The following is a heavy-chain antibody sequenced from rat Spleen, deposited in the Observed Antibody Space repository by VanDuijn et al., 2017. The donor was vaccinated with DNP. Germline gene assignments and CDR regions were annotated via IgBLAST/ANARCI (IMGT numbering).Heavy chain of an antibody. CDR2: ISYEGSST. J-gene: IGHJ3*01. V-gene: IGHV5-22*01. Sequence: EVQLVESGGGLVQPGRSLKLSCAASGFTFSDYYMAWVRQAPKKGLEWVASISYEGSSTYYGDSVKGRFTISRDNAKSTLYLQMNSLRSEDTATYYCARHRARGKNPNWFAYWGQGTLVTVSS. CDR3: ARHRARGKNPNWFAY. D-gene: IGHD3-4*01. CDR1: GFTFSDYY.